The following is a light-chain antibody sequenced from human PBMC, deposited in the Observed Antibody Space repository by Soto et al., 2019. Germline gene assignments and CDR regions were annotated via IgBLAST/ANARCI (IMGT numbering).Light chain of an antibody. Sequence: EIVLTPSPDTLSLSPGERATLSCRASQSVRNNYLAWYQQKPGQAPRFLTYDASSRATGIPDRFSGSGSGTDFTLPISRLEPEDFAVYYCQQYGRSPLTVGGGTKVEIK. CDR3: QQYGRSPLT. J-gene: IGKJ4*01. V-gene: IGKV3-20*01. CDR1: QSVRNNY. CDR2: DAS.